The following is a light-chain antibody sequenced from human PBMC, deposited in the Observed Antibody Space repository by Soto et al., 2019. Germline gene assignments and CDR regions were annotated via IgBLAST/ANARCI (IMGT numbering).Light chain of an antibody. V-gene: IGKV3-11*01. Sequence: EIVLTQSPATLSLSPGERATLSCRASQSVNNYLAWYQQKPGQPPRLLIYDASNRATGIPARFSGSGSGTDFTLTISRPEPEDFALYYCQQRYNWPPTFGQGTKVEIK. J-gene: IGKJ1*01. CDR1: QSVNNY. CDR2: DAS. CDR3: QQRYNWPPT.